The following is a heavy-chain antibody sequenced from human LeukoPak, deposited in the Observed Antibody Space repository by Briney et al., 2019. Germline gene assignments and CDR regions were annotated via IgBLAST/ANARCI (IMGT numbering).Heavy chain of an antibody. CDR2: ISGSGGST. CDR3: AKGDVKDSSSHFDY. D-gene: IGHD6-6*01. Sequence: PGGSLRLSCAASGVSLTDVWMTWVRQAPGKGLEWVSAISGSGGSTYYADSVKGRFTISRDNSKNTLYLQMNSLRAEDTAVYYCAKGDVKDSSSHFDYWGQGTLVTVSS. J-gene: IGHJ4*02. CDR1: GVSLTDVW. V-gene: IGHV3-23*01.